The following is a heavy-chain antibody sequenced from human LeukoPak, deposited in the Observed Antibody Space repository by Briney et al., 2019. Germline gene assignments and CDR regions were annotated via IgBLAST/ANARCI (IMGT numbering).Heavy chain of an antibody. Sequence: GSSVKVSCKASGGTFSSYAISWVRQAPGQGLEWMGGIIPIFGTANYAQKFQGRVTITADESTSTAYMELSSLRSEVTAVYYCATLSRYSSGWYSGAFDIWGQGTMVTVSS. CDR2: IIPIFGTA. CDR1: GGTFSSYA. J-gene: IGHJ3*02. D-gene: IGHD6-19*01. V-gene: IGHV1-69*01. CDR3: ATLSRYSSGWYSGAFDI.